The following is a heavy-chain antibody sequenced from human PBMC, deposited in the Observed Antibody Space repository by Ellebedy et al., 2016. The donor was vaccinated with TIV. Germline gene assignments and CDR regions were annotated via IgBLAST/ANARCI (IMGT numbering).Heavy chain of an antibody. J-gene: IGHJ4*02. V-gene: IGHV2-26*01. CDR3: ARISIAAYDFDR. D-gene: IGHD6-13*01. Sequence: SGPTLVKPTDTLTLTCTVSGFSLRTARMGVSWIRQPPGKALEWLAHIFSNDDKSYSTSLKSRVTISKDTSKSLVVLTMSNMDPADTATYYCARISIAAYDFDRWGQGTLVTVSS. CDR1: GFSLRTARMG. CDR2: IFSNDDK.